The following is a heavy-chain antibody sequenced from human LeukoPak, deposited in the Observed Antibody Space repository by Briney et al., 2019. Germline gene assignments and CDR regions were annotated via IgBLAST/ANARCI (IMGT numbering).Heavy chain of an antibody. CDR3: AKGAWAADGPMGNNFAS. CDR1: GFTFSNYG. CDR2: IRYDDSNK. V-gene: IGHV3-30*02. J-gene: IGHJ4*02. Sequence: GGSLRLSCAASGFTFSNYGMHWVRQAPGKGLEWVAFIRYDDSNKYYANSVKGRFTISRDNSKNTLSLQMDSLRTEDTSIYYCAKGAWAADGPMGNNFASWGQGTLVIVSS. D-gene: IGHD6-13*01.